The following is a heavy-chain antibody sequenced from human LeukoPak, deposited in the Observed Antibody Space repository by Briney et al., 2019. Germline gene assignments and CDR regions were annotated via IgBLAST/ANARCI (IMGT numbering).Heavy chain of an antibody. CDR1: GCTFSSYA. Sequence: SVKVSCKASGCTFSSYAISWVRQAPGQGLEWMGGFIPIFGTANYAQKFQGRVTITADESTSTAYMELSSLRSEDTAGYYFARALSSGKYQLPLFDYWGQGTLPTVSS. D-gene: IGHD2-2*01. CDR3: ARALSSGKYQLPLFDY. CDR2: FIPIFGTA. J-gene: IGHJ4*02. V-gene: IGHV1-69*13.